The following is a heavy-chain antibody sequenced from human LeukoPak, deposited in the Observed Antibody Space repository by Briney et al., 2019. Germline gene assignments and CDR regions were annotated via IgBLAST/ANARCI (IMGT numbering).Heavy chain of an antibody. V-gene: IGHV3-23*01. CDR1: GFTFSSYG. Sequence: GGSLRLSCAASGFTFSSYGMSWVRQAPGKGLEWVSAISGSGGSTYYADSVKGRFTISRDNSKNTLYLQMNSLRAEDTAVYYCAKDRHYYDSSGYYSGDAFDIWGQGTMVTVSS. CDR2: ISGSGGST. J-gene: IGHJ3*02. CDR3: AKDRHYYDSSGYYSGDAFDI. D-gene: IGHD3-22*01.